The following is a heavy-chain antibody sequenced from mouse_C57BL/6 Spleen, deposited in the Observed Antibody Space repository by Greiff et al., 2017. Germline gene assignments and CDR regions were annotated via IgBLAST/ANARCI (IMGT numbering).Heavy chain of an antibody. V-gene: IGHV5-9-1*02. D-gene: IGHD2-5*01. CDR1: GFTFSSYA. CDR2: ISSGGDYI. CDR3: TRDTHSNYVYYYAMDY. J-gene: IGHJ4*01. Sequence: DVKLVESGEGLVKPGGSLKLSCAVSGFTFSSYAMSWVRQTPEKRLEWVAYISSGGDYIYYADTVKGRFTISRDNARNTLYLQMSSLKSEDTAMYYCTRDTHSNYVYYYAMDYWGQGTSVTVSS.